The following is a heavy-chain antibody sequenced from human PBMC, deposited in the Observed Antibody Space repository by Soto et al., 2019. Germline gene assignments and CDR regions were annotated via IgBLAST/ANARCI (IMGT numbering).Heavy chain of an antibody. V-gene: IGHV3-74*01. J-gene: IGHJ4*02. Sequence: EVQLVESGGGLVQPGGSLRLSCAASGFTFSSNWMHWVRQAPGKGLVWVSRINNDGSSTSYADSVKGRLTISRDNAKNTLYLQVNSQRDEDTAVYYCASGGVAGSGTYYNDYWGRGTLVTVSS. CDR3: ASGGVAGSGTYYNDY. D-gene: IGHD3-10*01. CDR1: GFTFSSNW. CDR2: INNDGSST.